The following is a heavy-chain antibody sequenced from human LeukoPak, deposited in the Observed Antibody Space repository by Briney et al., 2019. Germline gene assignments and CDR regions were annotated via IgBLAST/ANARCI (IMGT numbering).Heavy chain of an antibody. Sequence: GGSLRLSCAASGFTFSSYWMSWVRQAPGKGLEWVANIKQDGCEKYYVDSVKGRFTISRDNAKNSLYLQMNSLRAEDTAVYYCARPTSIKARGAFDIWGQGTMVTVSS. V-gene: IGHV3-7*01. D-gene: IGHD2-2*01. CDR1: GFTFSSYW. CDR3: ARPTSIKARGAFDI. CDR2: IKQDGCEK. J-gene: IGHJ3*02.